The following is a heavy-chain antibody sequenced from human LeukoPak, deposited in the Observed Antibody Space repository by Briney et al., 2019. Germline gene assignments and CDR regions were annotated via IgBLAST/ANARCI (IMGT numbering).Heavy chain of an antibody. CDR2: A. J-gene: IGHJ5*02. D-gene: IGHD3-10*01. Sequence: ANYAQKFQGRVTITADKSTSTAYMELSSLRSEDTAVYYCAEGGITMVRGVLRWFDPWGQGTLVTASS. CDR3: AEGGITMVRGVLRWFDP. V-gene: IGHV1-69*02.